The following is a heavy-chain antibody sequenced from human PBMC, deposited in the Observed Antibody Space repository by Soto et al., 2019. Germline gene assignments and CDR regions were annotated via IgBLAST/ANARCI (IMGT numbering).Heavy chain of an antibody. Sequence: GGSLRLSCAASGFTFSRYAMTWVRQAPGKGLEWVSVIYSGGSTYYADSVKGRFTISRDNSKNTLYLQMNSLRAEDRAVYYCASQSGPGYYYGMDVWGQGTTVTVSS. CDR3: ASQSGPGYYYGMDV. J-gene: IGHJ6*02. CDR1: GFTFSRYA. D-gene: IGHD1-26*01. CDR2: IYSGGST. V-gene: IGHV3-66*04.